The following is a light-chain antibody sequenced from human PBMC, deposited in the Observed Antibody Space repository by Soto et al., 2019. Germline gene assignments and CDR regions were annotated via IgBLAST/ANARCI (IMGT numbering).Light chain of an antibody. CDR3: CSYAGGSNLV. J-gene: IGLJ3*02. CDR2: ENN. Sequence: QSVLTQPASVSGSPGQSIAISCTGTSSDVGAYNLVSWYQHHPGKAPKAMIYENNKRPAGVSNRFSGSKSGNTASLTISGLQAEDEAVYYCCSYAGGSNLVFGGGTKLPVL. V-gene: IGLV2-23*01. CDR1: SSDVGAYNL.